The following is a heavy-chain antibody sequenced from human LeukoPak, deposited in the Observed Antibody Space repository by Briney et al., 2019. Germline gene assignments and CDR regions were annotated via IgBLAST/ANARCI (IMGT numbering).Heavy chain of an antibody. CDR1: GYSISSGYY. J-gene: IGHJ4*02. Sequence: SETLSLTCTVSGYSISSGYYWGWIRQPPGKGLEWIGSIYHSGSTYYNPSLKSRVTISVDTSKNQFSLKLSSVTAADTAVYYCARAEGYYDSSGYYGEPDFDYWGQGTLVTVSS. D-gene: IGHD3-22*01. V-gene: IGHV4-38-2*02. CDR3: ARAEGYYDSSGYYGEPDFDY. CDR2: IYHSGST.